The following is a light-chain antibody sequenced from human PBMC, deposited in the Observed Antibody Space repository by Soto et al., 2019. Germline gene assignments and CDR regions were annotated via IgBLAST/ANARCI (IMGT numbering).Light chain of an antibody. CDR1: QSVSTN. CDR2: GAS. CDR3: QQYNDLPQP. J-gene: IGKJ1*01. Sequence: EIVMTQSPGTLSLSPGERATLSCRASQSVSTNLAWYQQIPGQAPRLLIYGASTRATGIPARFSGSGSGTEFTLAISSLQSEDFAVYYCQQYNDLPQPFCLGTKVDIK. V-gene: IGKV3-15*01.